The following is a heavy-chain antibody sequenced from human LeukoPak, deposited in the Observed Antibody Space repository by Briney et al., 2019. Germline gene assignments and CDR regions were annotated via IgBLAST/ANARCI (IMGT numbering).Heavy chain of an antibody. J-gene: IGHJ4*02. CDR3: ARAALYYYDSRGYYDPRWGYFDY. CDR1: GYTFTGYY. V-gene: IGHV1-2*04. CDR2: INPNSGGT. D-gene: IGHD3-22*01. Sequence: GASVKVSCKASGYTFTGYYMHWVRQAPGQGLEWMGWINPNSGGTNYAQKFQGWVTMTRDTSISTAYMELSRLRSDDTAVYYCARAALYYYDSRGYYDPRWGYFDYWGRGTRVTVSS.